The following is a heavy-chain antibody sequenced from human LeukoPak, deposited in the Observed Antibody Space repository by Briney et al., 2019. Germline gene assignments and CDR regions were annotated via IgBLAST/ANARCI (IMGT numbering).Heavy chain of an antibody. CDR2: IHYTGSN. Sequence: SETLSLTCTVSGGSISSSIYYWGWIRQPPGKGLEWIGRIHYTGSNYYNPSLESRVTISVETSKNQLSLRLSSVTAADTAVYYCASSPSRRDGFDIWGQGTLVTVSS. CDR3: ASSPSRRDGFDI. V-gene: IGHV4-39*01. CDR1: GGSISSSIYY. D-gene: IGHD2-2*01. J-gene: IGHJ3*02.